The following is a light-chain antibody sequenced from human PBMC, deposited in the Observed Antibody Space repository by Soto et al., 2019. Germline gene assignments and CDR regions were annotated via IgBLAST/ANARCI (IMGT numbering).Light chain of an antibody. CDR3: QQRSDWHT. CDR2: DAS. J-gene: IGKJ4*01. CDR1: QSVGSY. V-gene: IGKV3-11*01. Sequence: EIVLTQSPATLSLSPGERATLSCRASQSVGSYLAWYQQKPGQAPRLLIYDASNRATAIPARFSGSGSGTDFTLTSSSLEPEDFAVYYCQQRSDWHTFGGGTKVEIK.